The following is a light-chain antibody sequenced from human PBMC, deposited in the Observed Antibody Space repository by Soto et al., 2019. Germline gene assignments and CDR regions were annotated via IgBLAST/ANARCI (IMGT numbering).Light chain of an antibody. J-gene: IGLJ2*01. CDR2: EVT. CDR3: SSYSSSSARDVI. Sequence: QSALAQPASVSGSPGQSITISCAGTNRDVGGYNCVSWYQQYPGKAPKLIIYEVTYRPSGVSNRFSGSKSGNTASLTISGLQAEDEADYYCSSYSSSSARDVIFGGGTKLTVL. V-gene: IGLV2-14*01. CDR1: NRDVGGYNC.